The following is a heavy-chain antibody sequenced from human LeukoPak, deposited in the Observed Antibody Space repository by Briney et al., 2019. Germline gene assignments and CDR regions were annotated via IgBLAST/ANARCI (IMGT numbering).Heavy chain of an antibody. J-gene: IGHJ4*02. Sequence: GGSLRLSFSASGFTFSSYAMSSVRQAPGKGLEWVSAISGSGGSTYYADSVKGRFTISRDNAKNSLYLEMNSLRAEDTAVYYCARTYYDFWSGYYSHEGNPFDYWGQGTLVTVSS. D-gene: IGHD3-3*01. CDR2: ISGSGGST. CDR3: ARTYYDFWSGYYSHEGNPFDY. V-gene: IGHV3-23*01. CDR1: GFTFSSYA.